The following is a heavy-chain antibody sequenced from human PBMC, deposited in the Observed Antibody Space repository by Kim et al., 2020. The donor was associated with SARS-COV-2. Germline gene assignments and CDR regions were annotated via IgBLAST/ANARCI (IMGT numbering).Heavy chain of an antibody. CDR2: INHSGST. Sequence: SETLSLTCAVYGGSFSGYYWSWIRQPPGKGLEWIGEINHSGSTNYNPSLKSRVTISVDTSKNQFSLKLSSVTAADTAVYYCARGLIVYYYDSSGKGGMDV. CDR1: GGSFSGYY. D-gene: IGHD3-22*01. V-gene: IGHV4-34*01. J-gene: IGHJ6*01. CDR3: ARGLIVYYYDSSGKGGMDV.